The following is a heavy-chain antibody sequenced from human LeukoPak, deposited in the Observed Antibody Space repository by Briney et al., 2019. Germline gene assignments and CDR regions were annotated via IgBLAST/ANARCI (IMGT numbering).Heavy chain of an antibody. CDR1: GGSFSGYY. CDR3: ARSPTVTTWIDY. J-gene: IGHJ4*02. Sequence: SETLSLTCAVYGGSFSGYYWSWIRQPPGKGLEWIGEINHSGSTNYNPSLKSRVTISVDTSKNQLSLKLSSVTAADTAVYYCARSPTVTTWIDYWGQGTLVTVSS. CDR2: INHSGST. D-gene: IGHD4-17*01. V-gene: IGHV4-34*01.